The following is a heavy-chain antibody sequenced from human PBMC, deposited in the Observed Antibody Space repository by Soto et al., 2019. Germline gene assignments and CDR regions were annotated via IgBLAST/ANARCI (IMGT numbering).Heavy chain of an antibody. CDR2: LTSSSTYI. CDR3: VRARSTDSRPDY. D-gene: IGHD3-22*01. J-gene: IGHJ4*02. Sequence: GGSLRLSCAASGFTFSLYSMIWVRQAPGKGLEWVSSLTSSSTYIYYADSLKGRFTISRDNAKNSLYLQMDSLRAEDTATYYCVRARSTDSRPDYWGRGTLVTVSS. V-gene: IGHV3-21*01. CDR1: GFTFSLYS.